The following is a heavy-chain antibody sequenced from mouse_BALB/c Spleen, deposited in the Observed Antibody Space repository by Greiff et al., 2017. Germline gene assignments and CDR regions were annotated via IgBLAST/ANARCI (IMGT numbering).Heavy chain of an antibody. CDR2: INPNNGGT. Sequence: EVQLQQSGPELVKPGASVKIPCKASGYTFTDYNMYWVKQSHGKSLEWIGDINPNNGGTIYNQKFKGKATLTVDKSSSTAYMELRSLTSEDTAVYYCARKESYDGYLYWYFDVWGAGTTVTVSS. CDR1: GYTFTDYN. J-gene: IGHJ1*01. CDR3: ARKESYDGYLYWYFDV. D-gene: IGHD2-3*01. V-gene: IGHV1-18*01.